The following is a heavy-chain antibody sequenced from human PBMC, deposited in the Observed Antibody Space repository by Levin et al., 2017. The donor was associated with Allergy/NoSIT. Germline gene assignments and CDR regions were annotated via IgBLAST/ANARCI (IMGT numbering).Heavy chain of an antibody. V-gene: IGHV3-23*01. Sequence: QTGGSLRLSCVVSGFTFSDYAMSWIRQTPDKGLEWISIISGNSRVIYYADSVRGRFTISRDNSKNTLYLQMNSLRADDTALYYCVSYRDGPYIPIAYWGQGALVTVSS. CDR3: VSYRDGPYIPIAY. CDR1: GFTFSDYA. CDR2: ISGNSRVI. D-gene: IGHD3-16*02. J-gene: IGHJ4*02.